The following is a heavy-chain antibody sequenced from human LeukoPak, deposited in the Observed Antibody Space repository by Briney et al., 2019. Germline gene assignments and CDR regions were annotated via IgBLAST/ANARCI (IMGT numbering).Heavy chain of an antibody. J-gene: IGHJ4*02. V-gene: IGHV4-34*01. D-gene: IGHD3-16*02. Sequence: PSETLSLTCAVYGGTFSGYYWRWIRQPPGKGLEWIGEINHSGSTNYNPSLKSRVTISVDTSKNQLSLKLSSVTAADTAVYYCARGGYDYVWGSYRPTNFDYWGQGTLVTVSS. CDR2: INHSGST. CDR3: ARGGYDYVWGSYRPTNFDY. CDR1: GGTFSGYY.